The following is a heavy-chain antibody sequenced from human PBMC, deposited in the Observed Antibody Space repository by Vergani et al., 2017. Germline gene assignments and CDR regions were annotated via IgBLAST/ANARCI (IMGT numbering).Heavy chain of an antibody. D-gene: IGHD3-10*01. CDR2: ISGSGGRT. J-gene: IGHJ4*02. Sequence: EVQLLESGGGLVQPGGSLRLSCAASGFTFSSYAMSWVRQAPGKGLEWVSAISGSGGRTYDADSVKGRFTISRDNSKNTLYLQMNSLRAEDTAVYYCAKPLWFRLRGNAATLFDYWGQGTLVTVSS. V-gene: IGHV3-23*01. CDR1: GFTFSSYA. CDR3: AKPLWFRLRGNAATLFDY.